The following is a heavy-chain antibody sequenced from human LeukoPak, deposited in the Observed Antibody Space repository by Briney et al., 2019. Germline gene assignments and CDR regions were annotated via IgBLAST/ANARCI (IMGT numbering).Heavy chain of an antibody. CDR2: IVVGSGNT. V-gene: IGHV1-58*02. CDR1: GFTFTSSA. D-gene: IGHD3-3*01. Sequence: GTSVKVSCKASGFTFTSSAMQWVRQARGQRLEWIGWIVVGSGNTNYAQKFQERVTITRDMSTSTAYMERSSLRSEDTAVYYCAAAQGAYYDFWSGYYTSGQSWFDPWGQGTLVTVSS. CDR3: AAAQGAYYDFWSGYYTSGQSWFDP. J-gene: IGHJ5*02.